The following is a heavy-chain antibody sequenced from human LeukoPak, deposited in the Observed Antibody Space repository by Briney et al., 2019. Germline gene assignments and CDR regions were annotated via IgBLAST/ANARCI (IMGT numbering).Heavy chain of an antibody. CDR1: GFTFSSYA. V-gene: IGHV3-30-3*01. Sequence: GGSLRLSCATSGFTFSSYAMHWVRQAPGKGLEWVAVISYDGSNKYYADSVKGRFTISRDNSKNTLYLQMNSLRAEDTAVYYCARGEPAAHYYYHYGMDVWGQGTTVTVPS. J-gene: IGHJ6*02. D-gene: IGHD2-2*01. CDR2: ISYDGSNK. CDR3: ARGEPAAHYYYHYGMDV.